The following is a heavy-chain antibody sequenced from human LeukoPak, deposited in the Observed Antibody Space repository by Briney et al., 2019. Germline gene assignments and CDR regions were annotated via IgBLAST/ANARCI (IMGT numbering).Heavy chain of an antibody. CDR1: GYTFTSYY. CDR3: ARLDYDLLTGYYSTY. V-gene: IGHV1-46*01. J-gene: IGHJ4*02. CDR2: INPSGGST. D-gene: IGHD3-9*01. Sequence: ASVKVSCKASGYTFTSYYMHWVRQAPGQGLEWMGIINPSGGSTSYAQKFQGRVTMTRDTSTSTAFMELRSLRSDDTAVYYCARLDYDLLTGYYSTYWGQGTLVTVSS.